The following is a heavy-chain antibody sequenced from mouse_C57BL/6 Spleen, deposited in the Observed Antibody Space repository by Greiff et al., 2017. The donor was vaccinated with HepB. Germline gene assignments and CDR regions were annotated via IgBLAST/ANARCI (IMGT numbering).Heavy chain of an antibody. CDR2: INPSSGYT. CDR1: GYTFTSYT. Sequence: VQLQQSGAELARPGASVKMSCKASGYTFTSYTMHWVKQRPGQGLEWIGYINPSSGYTKYNQKFKDKATLTADKSSSTAYMQLSSLTSEDSAVYYCASVGGGDYWGQGTTLTVSS. CDR3: ASVGGGDY. J-gene: IGHJ2*01. V-gene: IGHV1-4*01.